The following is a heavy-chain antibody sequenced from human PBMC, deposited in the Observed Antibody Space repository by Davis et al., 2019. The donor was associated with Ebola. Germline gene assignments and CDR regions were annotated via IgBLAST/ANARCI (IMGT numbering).Heavy chain of an antibody. CDR1: GFSFNSYA. D-gene: IGHD3-3*01. CDR3: AKDRFKAHYFYMDV. V-gene: IGHV3-23*01. Sequence: PGGSLRLSCEGSGFSFNSYAMNWVRQAPGKGLEWVSAITGSGENTYYANSVKGRFTISRDNSKNTLYLQMNSLRVDDTAVYYCAKDRFKAHYFYMDVWGKGTAVTVSS. CDR2: ITGSGENT. J-gene: IGHJ6*03.